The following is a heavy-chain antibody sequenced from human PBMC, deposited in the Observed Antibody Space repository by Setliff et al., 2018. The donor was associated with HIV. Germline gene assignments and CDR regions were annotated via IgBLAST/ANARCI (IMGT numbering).Heavy chain of an antibody. CDR1: GCSMSGGYN. CDR3: VTTDYFYGRNNFEY. J-gene: IGHJ4*02. V-gene: IGHV4-38-2*02. CDR2: IYHVGTT. D-gene: IGHD3-10*01. Sequence: LSLTCTVSGCSMSGGYNWGWIRQSPEKGLEWIGNIYHVGTTYYNPSLKSRVTLSVDPSKSQFSLKLTSVTAADTALYYCVTTDYFYGRNNFEYWGQGALVTVSS.